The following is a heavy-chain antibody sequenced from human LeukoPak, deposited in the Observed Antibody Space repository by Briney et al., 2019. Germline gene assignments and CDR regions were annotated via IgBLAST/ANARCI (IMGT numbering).Heavy chain of an antibody. CDR1: GFTFSSYA. CDR3: ARALYYYDSSGSPDY. J-gene: IGHJ4*02. D-gene: IGHD3-22*01. CDR2: ISCDGSNK. V-gene: IGHV3-30*04. Sequence: PGRSLRLSCAASGFTFSSYAMHWVRQAPGKGLEWVAVISCDGSNKYYADTVKGRFTISRDNSKNTLYLQMNSLRAEDTAVYYCARALYYYDSSGSPDYWGQGTLVTVSS.